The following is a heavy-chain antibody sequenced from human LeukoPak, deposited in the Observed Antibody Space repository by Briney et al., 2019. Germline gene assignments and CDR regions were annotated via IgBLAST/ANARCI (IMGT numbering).Heavy chain of an antibody. CDR2: IYYSGST. J-gene: IGHJ4*02. Sequence: SETLSLTCTVSGGSISSGDYYWSWIRQPPGKGLEWIGYIYYSGSTYYNPSLKSRVTISVDTSKNQFSLKLSSVTAADTAVYYCARLPYYYDSSGYYSADYWGQGTLVTVSS. CDR1: GGSISSGDYY. V-gene: IGHV4-30-4*01. CDR3: ARLPYYYDSSGYYSADY. D-gene: IGHD3-22*01.